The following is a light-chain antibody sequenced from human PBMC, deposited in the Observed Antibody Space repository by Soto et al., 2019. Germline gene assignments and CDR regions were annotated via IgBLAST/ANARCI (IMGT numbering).Light chain of an antibody. CDR1: QSIDTY. J-gene: IGKJ4*01. CDR2: AAS. CDR3: QQSASSRLT. V-gene: IGKV1-39*01. Sequence: DIEMTQSPSSLSASVGDRVTITCRASQSIDTYLNWYQKKPGKAPKLMLYAASSLPSGVPSRFSGSRSGANFTLTILSVQPEDFATYYCQQSASSRLTFGGGTKVDI.